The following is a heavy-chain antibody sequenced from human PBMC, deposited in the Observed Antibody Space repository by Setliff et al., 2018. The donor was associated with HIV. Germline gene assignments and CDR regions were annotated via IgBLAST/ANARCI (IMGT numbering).Heavy chain of an antibody. J-gene: IGHJ3*02. CDR1: GLIFSNHG. Sequence: GGSLRLSCAASGLIFSNHGMYWVRQAPGKGLEWVAVISYDGSNKYYTDSVKGRFTISRDNSKNTLYLQMNSLRAEDTAVYYCAKDSRYDSRDRTGYLVLSAFDIWGQGTMVTVSS. CDR2: ISYDGSNK. V-gene: IGHV3-30*18. D-gene: IGHD3-22*01. CDR3: AKDSRYDSRDRTGYLVLSAFDI.